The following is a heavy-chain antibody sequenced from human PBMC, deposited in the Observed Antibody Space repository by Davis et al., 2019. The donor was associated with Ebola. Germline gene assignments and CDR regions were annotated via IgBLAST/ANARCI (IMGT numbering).Heavy chain of an antibody. Sequence: ASVKVSCKASGYTFTSYYMHWVRQAPGQGLEWMGIINPSGGSTSYAQKFQGRVTITADKSTSTAYMELSSLRSEDTAVYYCARDLHAPYSGYNQVDDYWGQGTLVTVSS. D-gene: IGHD5-12*01. J-gene: IGHJ4*02. CDR3: ARDLHAPYSGYNQVDDY. V-gene: IGHV1-46*01. CDR2: INPSGGST. CDR1: GYTFTSYY.